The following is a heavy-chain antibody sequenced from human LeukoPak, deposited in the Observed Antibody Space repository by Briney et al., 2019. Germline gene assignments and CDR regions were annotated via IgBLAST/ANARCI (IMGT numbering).Heavy chain of an antibody. CDR1: GGSFSGYY. V-gene: IGHV4-34*01. J-gene: IGHJ4*02. Sequence: SETLSLTCAVYGGSFSGYYWSWIRQPPGKGLEWIGEINHSGSTNYNPSLKSRVTISVDKSKNQFSLKLSSVTAADTAVYYCARDTQKLRFDYWGQGTLVTVSS. CDR2: INHSGST. CDR3: ARDTQKLRFDY. D-gene: IGHD1-1*01.